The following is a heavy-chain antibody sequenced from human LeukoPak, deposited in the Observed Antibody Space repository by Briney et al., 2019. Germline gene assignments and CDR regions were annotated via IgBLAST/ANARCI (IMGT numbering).Heavy chain of an antibody. CDR1: GYSISSSNY. D-gene: IGHD4-17*01. V-gene: IGHV4-28*05. CDR3: ARKATTGPTKAAFDI. J-gene: IGHJ3*02. Sequence: PSETLSLTCAVSGYSISSSNYWGWIRQPPGKGLEWIGHIYYSGSIYYNPSLKSRVTMSVDTSKNQFSLKLSSVTAVDTAVYYCARKATTGPTKAAFDIWGQETMVTVSS. CDR2: IYYSGSI.